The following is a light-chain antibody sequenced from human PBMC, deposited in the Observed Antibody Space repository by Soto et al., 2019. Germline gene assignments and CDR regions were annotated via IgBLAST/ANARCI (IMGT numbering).Light chain of an antibody. CDR1: QSGSSY. J-gene: IGKJ1*01. CDR2: RAS. V-gene: IGKV3-15*01. Sequence: IVMTQSPASLSVSAGESATRXXSASQSGSSYLAWHQQKPGQAPSLLIYRASTRGTGPPARCSGGGSGTEFTLTITSLHSEDFALYYCQQYHNLWTFGQGTKVDIK. CDR3: QQYHNLWT.